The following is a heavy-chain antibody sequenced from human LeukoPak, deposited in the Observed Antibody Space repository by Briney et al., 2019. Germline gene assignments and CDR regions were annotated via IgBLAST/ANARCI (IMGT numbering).Heavy chain of an antibody. D-gene: IGHD5-12*01. Sequence: SETLSLTCAVYGGSFSGYYWSWIRQPPGKGLEWIGEINHSGSTNYNPSLKSRVTISVDTSKNQFSLKLSSVTPEDTAVYYCVRLVGGDIDYWGQGTLVTVSS. CDR2: INHSGST. CDR1: GGSFSGYY. V-gene: IGHV4-34*01. J-gene: IGHJ4*02. CDR3: VRLVGGDIDY.